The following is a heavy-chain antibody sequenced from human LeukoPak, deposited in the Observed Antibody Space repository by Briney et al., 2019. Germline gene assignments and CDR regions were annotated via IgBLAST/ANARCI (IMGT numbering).Heavy chain of an antibody. Sequence: GGSLRLSCAASGFTFNIYGMHWVRQAPGKGLEWVAFIRYDGSNQYHEDSVKGRFTISRENSKNTLYLQMNSLRPEDTAVYYCAKDFYTYGSGNYSNWFDPWGQGTLVTVSS. CDR1: GFTFNIYG. D-gene: IGHD3-10*01. CDR3: AKDFYTYGSGNYSNWFDP. CDR2: IRYDGSNQ. J-gene: IGHJ5*02. V-gene: IGHV3-30*02.